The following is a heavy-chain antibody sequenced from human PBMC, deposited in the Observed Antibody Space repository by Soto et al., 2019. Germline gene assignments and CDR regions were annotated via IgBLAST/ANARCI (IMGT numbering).Heavy chain of an antibody. V-gene: IGHV3-23*01. J-gene: IGHJ5*02. D-gene: IGHD1-1*01. CDR1: GFSLRSYA. CDR2: ISVSGSST. Sequence: PGGSLRLSCGASGFSLRSYAMSWVRQAPGKGLEWVSDISVSGSSTYYADSVKGRFSISRDNSKNTLYLQMNSLRAEDTAVYYCARGVHLSSLILLQSRPPVSWGQGTLVTVSS. CDR3: ARGVHLSSLILLQSRPPVS.